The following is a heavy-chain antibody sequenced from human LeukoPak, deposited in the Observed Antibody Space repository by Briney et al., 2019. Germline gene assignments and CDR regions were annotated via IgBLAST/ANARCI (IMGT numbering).Heavy chain of an antibody. Sequence: SETLSLTCTVSGGSISSSSYYWGWIRQPPGKGLEWIGSIYFTGTTYYNPSLKSRVTISVDTSKNRFSLKLSSVTAADTAVYYCARDNSAVAGIDYWGQGTLVTVSS. CDR1: GGSISSSSYY. V-gene: IGHV4-39*07. CDR3: ARDNSAVAGIDY. J-gene: IGHJ4*02. D-gene: IGHD6-19*01. CDR2: IYFTGTT.